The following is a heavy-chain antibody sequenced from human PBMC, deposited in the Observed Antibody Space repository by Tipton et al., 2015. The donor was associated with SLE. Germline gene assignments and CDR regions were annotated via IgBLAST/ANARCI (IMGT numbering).Heavy chain of an antibody. V-gene: IGHV4-38-2*02. CDR1: GHSISTTYY. J-gene: IGHJ4*02. CDR3: ARLGVGCANCWYYFDL. D-gene: IGHD2-21*01. Sequence: TLSLTCTVSGHSISTTYYWGWIRQPPGKGLEWLGDVYQSGTTNSNPSLKSRVTISVDTSKNQFSLKVSSVTAADTAVYYCARLGVGCANCWYYFDLWGQGALVTVSS. CDR2: VYQSGTT.